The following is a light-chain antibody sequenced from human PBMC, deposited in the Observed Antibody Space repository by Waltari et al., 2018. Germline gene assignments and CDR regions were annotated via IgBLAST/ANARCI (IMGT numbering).Light chain of an antibody. Sequence: EIVMTQTPATLSVFPGERATIPCRASQTIRSNLAWYQLKPGQAPRLLIYGASTRATGIPARFSGSGSGTEFTLTISSLQSEDFPVYFCQQYDNWLGTFGQGTKVEIK. CDR2: GAS. CDR1: QTIRSN. J-gene: IGKJ1*01. V-gene: IGKV3-15*01. CDR3: QQYDNWLGT.